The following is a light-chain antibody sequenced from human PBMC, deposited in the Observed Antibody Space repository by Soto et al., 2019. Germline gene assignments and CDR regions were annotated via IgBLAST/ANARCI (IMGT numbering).Light chain of an antibody. V-gene: IGKV4-1*01. CDR1: QSVLYTSNNKNY. Sequence: DIVMTQSPDSLAVSLGEGATINCKSSQSVLYTSNNKNYLAWYQRKPGQPAKLLISWASTRQSGVPDRFSGSGSGTDFTLTISSLQAEDVAVYYCQQYHSSPITFGPGTKVDIK. J-gene: IGKJ3*01. CDR3: QQYHSSPIT. CDR2: WAS.